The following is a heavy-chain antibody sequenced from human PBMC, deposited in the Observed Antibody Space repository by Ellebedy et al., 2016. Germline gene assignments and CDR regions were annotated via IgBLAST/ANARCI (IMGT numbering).Heavy chain of an antibody. CDR3: ARRSSTTQYSYYYYMDV. D-gene: IGHD5/OR15-5a*01. J-gene: IGHJ6*03. CDR2: IYDSGST. Sequence: SETLSLTXTVSGGSISSYYWSWIRQLPGKGLEWIGYIYDSGSTNYNPSLNSRVTISVDTSKNQLSLRLSSVTAADTAVYYCARRSSTTQYSYYYYMDVWGKGTTVTVSS. CDR1: GGSISSYY. V-gene: IGHV4-59*13.